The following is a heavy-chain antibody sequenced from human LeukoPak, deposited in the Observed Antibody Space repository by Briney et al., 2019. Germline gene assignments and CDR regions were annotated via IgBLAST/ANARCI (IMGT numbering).Heavy chain of an antibody. V-gene: IGHV3-23*01. Sequence: GGSLRLSCAASGFTFSSYAMSWVRQAPGKGLEWVSAISGSGGSTYYADSVKGRFTISRDNSKNTLYLQMNSLRAEDTAVYYCAKDRDSGSHGRDAFDIWGQGTMVTVSS. CDR3: AKDRDSGSHGRDAFDI. CDR1: GFTFSSYA. CDR2: ISGSGGST. J-gene: IGHJ3*02. D-gene: IGHD1-26*01.